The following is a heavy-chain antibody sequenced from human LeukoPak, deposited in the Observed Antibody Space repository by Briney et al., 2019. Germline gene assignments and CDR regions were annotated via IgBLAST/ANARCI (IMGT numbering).Heavy chain of an antibody. D-gene: IGHD2-2*01. J-gene: IGHJ4*02. CDR1: GLAFSGSA. CDR2: IRSKANSFVK. CDR3: AKAGISSTSFYYFDY. V-gene: IGHV3-73*01. Sequence: GGSLRLSCAASGLAFSGSAIHWVRQASGKGLEWVGRIRSKANSFVKTYAASLEGRFTISRDNSKNTLYLQMNSLRAEDTAVYYCAKAGISSTSFYYFDYWGQGTLVTVSS.